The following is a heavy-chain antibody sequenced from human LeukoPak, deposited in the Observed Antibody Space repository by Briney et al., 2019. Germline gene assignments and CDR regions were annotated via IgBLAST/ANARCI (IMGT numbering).Heavy chain of an antibody. CDR2: IIPIFGTA. CDR1: GGTFSSYA. D-gene: IGHD3-3*01. Sequence: SVKVSCKASGGTFSSYAISWVRQAPGQGLEWMGGIIPIFGTANYAQKFQGRVTITADKSTSTAYMELSSLRSEDTAVYYCARDRYYDFWSGSHYFDYWGQGTLVTVSS. J-gene: IGHJ4*02. CDR3: ARDRYYDFWSGSHYFDY. V-gene: IGHV1-69*06.